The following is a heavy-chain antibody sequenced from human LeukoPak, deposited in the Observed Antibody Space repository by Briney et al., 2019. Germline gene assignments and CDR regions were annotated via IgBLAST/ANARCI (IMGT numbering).Heavy chain of an antibody. CDR1: GFTFSSYE. CDR2: ISSSGTII. V-gene: IGHV3-48*03. D-gene: IGHD2-15*01. CDR3: ARGLYLGYCSGGSCPEGYFQR. Sequence: GGSLRLSCAASGFTFSSYEMNWVRQAPGKGLEWVSYISSSGTIIYYADSVKGRFTISRDNAKNSLYLQMNSLRAEDTAVYYCARGLYLGYCSGGSCPEGYFQRWGQGTLVTVSS. J-gene: IGHJ1*01.